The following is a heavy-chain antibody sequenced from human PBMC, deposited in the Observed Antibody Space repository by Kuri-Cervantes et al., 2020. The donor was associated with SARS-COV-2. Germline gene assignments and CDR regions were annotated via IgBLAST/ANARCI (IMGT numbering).Heavy chain of an antibody. CDR2: IRYDGSNK. J-gene: IGHJ4*02. D-gene: IGHD6-13*01. Sequence: GGSLRLSCAASGFTFSSYGMHWVRQAPGKGLEWVAFIRYDGSNKYYADSVKGRFTISRDNSKNTLYLQMNSLRAEDTVVYYCAERAGIYSYSSSWFDYWGQGTLVTVSS. CDR1: GFTFSSYG. V-gene: IGHV3-30*02. CDR3: AERAGIYSYSSSWFDY.